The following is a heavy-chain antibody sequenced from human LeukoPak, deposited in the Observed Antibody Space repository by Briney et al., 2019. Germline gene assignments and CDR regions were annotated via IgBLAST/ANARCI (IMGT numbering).Heavy chain of an antibody. J-gene: IGHJ4*02. CDR2: INTDSSDI. Sequence: HSGGSLGLSCAASGFTFSRFAMNWVRQAPGKGLEWVSYINTDSSDIHYADSVKGRFTISRDNARNTLYLQLSSLRAEDSAVYYCARDTFQPGLIDSWGQGALVTVSS. CDR3: ARDTFQPGLIDS. V-gene: IGHV3-48*04. CDR1: GFTFSRFA. D-gene: IGHD2-2*01.